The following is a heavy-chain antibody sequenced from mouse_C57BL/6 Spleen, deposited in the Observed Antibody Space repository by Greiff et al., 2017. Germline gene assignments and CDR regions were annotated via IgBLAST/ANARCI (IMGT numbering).Heavy chain of an antibody. Sequence: EVQLQQSGGGLVKPGGSLKLSCAASGFTFSDYGMHWFRQAPVKGLEWVAYISSGSSTIYYADTVKVRFTISRDNAKNTLFLQMTSLRSEDTAMYYCARWDGAMDYWGQGTSVTVSS. J-gene: IGHJ4*01. D-gene: IGHD4-1*01. CDR2: ISSGSSTI. V-gene: IGHV5-17*01. CDR3: ARWDGAMDY. CDR1: GFTFSDYG.